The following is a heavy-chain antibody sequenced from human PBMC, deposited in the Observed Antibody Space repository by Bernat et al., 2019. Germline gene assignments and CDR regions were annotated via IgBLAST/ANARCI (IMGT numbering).Heavy chain of an antibody. CDR1: GLTFSSYT. Sequence: LVESGGGLVQPGGSLRLSCAASGLTFSSYTMHWVRQAPGKGLEYVSGITSNGDFINYANSVKGRFTISRDNSKNTLYLQMGSLRAEDMAVYYCASLPTVTTVTTDYWGQGTLVTVSS. CDR2: ITSNGDFI. J-gene: IGHJ4*02. V-gene: IGHV3-64*01. D-gene: IGHD4-17*01. CDR3: ASLPTVTTVTTDY.